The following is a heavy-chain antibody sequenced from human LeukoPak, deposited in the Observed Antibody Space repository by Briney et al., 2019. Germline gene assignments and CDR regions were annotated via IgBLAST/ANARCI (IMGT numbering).Heavy chain of an antibody. J-gene: IGHJ5*01. Sequence: SETLSLTCTVSGGSISSGGYYWSWIRQRPGKGLEWIGYIGYSGSTYYNPSLKSPVTISVDTSKNQFSLKLSSVTAADTAVYYCARADVGQLEIGSWGQGTLVTVSS. CDR2: IGYSGST. CDR3: ARADVGQLEIGS. D-gene: IGHD1-26*01. V-gene: IGHV4-31*01. CDR1: GGSISSGGYY.